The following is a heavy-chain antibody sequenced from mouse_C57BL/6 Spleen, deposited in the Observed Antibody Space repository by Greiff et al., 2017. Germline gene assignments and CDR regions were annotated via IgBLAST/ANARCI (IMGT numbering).Heavy chain of an antibody. CDR2: ISNLAYSI. D-gene: IGHD1-1*01. CDR1: GFTFSDYG. V-gene: IGHV5-15*04. CDR3: ARRAVTTVDWYFDV. Sequence: DVKLVESGGGLVQPGGSLKLSCAASGFTFSDYGMAWVRQAPRKGPEWVAFISNLAYSIYYADTVTGRFTISRENAKNTLYLEMSSLRSEDTAMYYCARRAVTTVDWYFDVWGTGTTVTVSS. J-gene: IGHJ1*03.